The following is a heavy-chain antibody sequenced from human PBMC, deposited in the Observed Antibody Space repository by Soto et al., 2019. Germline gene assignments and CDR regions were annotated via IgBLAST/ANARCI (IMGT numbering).Heavy chain of an antibody. V-gene: IGHV4-34*01. CDR3: ARSGHLFDY. Sequence: PSETLSLTCAVYGGSFNDDYWSWIRQPPGKGLEWIGEINHTGHTNYNPSLKSRVTISVDTSRTQFSLKLNSVIAADTAVYYCARSGHLFDYWGQGILVTVSS. CDR1: GGSFNDDY. D-gene: IGHD3-10*01. CDR2: INHTGHT. J-gene: IGHJ4*02.